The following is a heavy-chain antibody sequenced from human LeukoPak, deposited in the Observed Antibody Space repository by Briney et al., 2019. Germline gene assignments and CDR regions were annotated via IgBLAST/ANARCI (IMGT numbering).Heavy chain of an antibody. J-gene: IGHJ5*02. V-gene: IGHV4-59*08. CDR1: GGSISSYY. Sequence: SETLSLTCTVSGGSISSYYWSWIRQPPRKGLEWIGYIYYSGSTNYNPSLKSRVAISVDTSKNQFSLKLSSVTAADTAVYYCARQGRGYCSSTSCYNWFDPWGQGTLVTVSS. CDR3: ARQGRGYCSSTSCYNWFDP. D-gene: IGHD2-2*01. CDR2: IYYSGST.